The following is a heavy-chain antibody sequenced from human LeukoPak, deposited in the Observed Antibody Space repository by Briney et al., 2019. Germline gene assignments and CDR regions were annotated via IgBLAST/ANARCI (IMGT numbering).Heavy chain of an antibody. V-gene: IGHV3-49*03. CDR3: ARDDRPSGHDFDY. CDR1: GFTFRDYN. CDR2: IRSKADGGTT. Sequence: SGVSLRLSCTASGFTFRDYNINWFRQAPGRGLEWVGFIRSKADGGTTEYAASVKGRFTISRDDSKNVAYLQINNLRAEDTALYYCARDDRPSGHDFDYWGQGTLVTVSS. D-gene: IGHD6-6*01. J-gene: IGHJ4*02.